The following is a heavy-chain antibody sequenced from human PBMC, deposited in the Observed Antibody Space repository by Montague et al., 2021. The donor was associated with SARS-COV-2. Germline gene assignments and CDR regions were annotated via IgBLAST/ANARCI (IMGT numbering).Heavy chain of an antibody. Sequence: SETLSLTCDFAGGSFRDYAWSWIRQPPGKRLEWIGYLSYSGRPIXNPSLESRVSISVDTSKNQFSLRLRSVIAADTAVYYCAGRLPKYTSGWYFDQWGQGTLVAVSS. CDR3: AGRLPKYTSGWYFDQ. V-gene: IGHV4-59*08. CDR2: LSYSGRP. J-gene: IGHJ4*02. D-gene: IGHD6-19*01. CDR1: GGSFRDYA.